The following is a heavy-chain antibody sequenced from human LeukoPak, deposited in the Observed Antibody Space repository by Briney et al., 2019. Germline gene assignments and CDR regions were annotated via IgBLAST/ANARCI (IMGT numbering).Heavy chain of an antibody. CDR3: AKDSRVLRYFDWFPDYYYGMDV. D-gene: IGHD3-9*01. J-gene: IGHJ6*02. V-gene: IGHV3-30*18. Sequence: PGGSLRLSCAASGFTFSSYGMHWVRQAPGKGLEWVAVISYDGSNKYYADSVKGRFTISRDNSKNTLYLQMNSLRAEDTAVYYCAKDSRVLRYFDWFPDYYYGMDVWGQGTTVTVSS. CDR1: GFTFSSYG. CDR2: ISYDGSNK.